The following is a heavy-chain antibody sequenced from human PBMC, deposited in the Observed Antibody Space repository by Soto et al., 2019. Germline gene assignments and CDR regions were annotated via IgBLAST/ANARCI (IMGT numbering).Heavy chain of an antibody. D-gene: IGHD6-13*01. CDR2: IYTSGST. J-gene: IGHJ4*02. CDR1: GGSISSYH. V-gene: IGHV4-4*07. CDR3: ARDRRAAAGTLDY. Sequence: LSLTCTVSGGSISSYHWSWIRQPAGKGLEWIGRIYTSGSTNYNPSLKSRVTMSVDTSKNQFSLKLSSVTAADTAVYYCARDRRAAAGTLDYWGQGTLVTVSS.